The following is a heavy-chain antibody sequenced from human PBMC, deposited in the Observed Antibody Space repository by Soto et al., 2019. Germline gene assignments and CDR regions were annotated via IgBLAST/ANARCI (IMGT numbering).Heavy chain of an antibody. V-gene: IGHV3-53*01. D-gene: IGHD5-18*01. CDR3: ASRNNPTYSYGPIDY. J-gene: IGHJ4*02. CDR1: GFTVSSNY. CDR2: IYSGGST. Sequence: EVQLVESGGGVIQPGGSLRLACAASGFTVSSNYMSWVRQAPGQGLEWVSVIYSGGSTYDADSVKGRFTISRDNSKNTLYLQMNSLRAEDTAVYYCASRNNPTYSYGPIDYWGQGTLVTVSS.